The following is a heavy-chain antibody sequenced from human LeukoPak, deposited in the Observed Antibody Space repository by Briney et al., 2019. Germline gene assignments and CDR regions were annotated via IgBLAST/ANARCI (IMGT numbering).Heavy chain of an antibody. CDR2: ISSSATNI. Sequence: GGSLRLSCAASGFTFSTYEMNWVRQAPGKGLEWISYISSSATNIYYADSVKGRFTISRDNAKNSLYLQMNSLRAEDTAVYYCARVFDSGSQAYFYYMDVWGKGTTVTISS. CDR3: ARVFDSGSQAYFYYMDV. V-gene: IGHV3-48*03. CDR1: GFTFSTYE. J-gene: IGHJ6*03. D-gene: IGHD3-10*01.